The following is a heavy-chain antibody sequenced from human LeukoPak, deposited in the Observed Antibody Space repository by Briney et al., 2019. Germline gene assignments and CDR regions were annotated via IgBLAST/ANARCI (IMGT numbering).Heavy chain of an antibody. J-gene: IGHJ4*02. V-gene: IGHV4-59*01. Sequence: PSETLSLTCTVSGGSISSYYWSWIRQPPGKGLERIGYIYYSGSTNYNPSLTSRVTMSVDTSKSQFSLKLTSVTAADTAVYYCARDGYDYGDYFDYWGQGTLVTVSS. CDR3: ARDGYDYGDYFDY. D-gene: IGHD4-17*01. CDR1: GGSISSYY. CDR2: IYYSGST.